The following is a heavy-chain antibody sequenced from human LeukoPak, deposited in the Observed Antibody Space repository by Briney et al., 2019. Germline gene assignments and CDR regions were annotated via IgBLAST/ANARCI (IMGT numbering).Heavy chain of an antibody. J-gene: IGHJ4*02. CDR3: AKGHSSGWYSIEY. CDR1: GFTFSSYA. D-gene: IGHD6-19*01. V-gene: IGHV3-30*18. Sequence: PGGSLRLSCAASGFTFSSYAMHWVRQAPGKGLEWVAVISSDESNKFYADSVKGRFTISRDNSKNTLYLQVNSVRAEDTAVYYCAKGHSSGWYSIEYWGQGTLVTVSS. CDR2: ISSDESNK.